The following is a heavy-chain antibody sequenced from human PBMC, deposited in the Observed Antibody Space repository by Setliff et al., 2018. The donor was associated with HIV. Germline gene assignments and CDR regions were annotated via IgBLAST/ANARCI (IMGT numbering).Heavy chain of an antibody. D-gene: IGHD3-3*01. CDR1: GGSFSGYY. CDR2: INHSGST. V-gene: IGHV4-34*01. J-gene: IGHJ5*02. CDR3: ARQSITIFGVVISGFDP. Sequence: SETLSLTCAVYGGSFSGYYWSWIRQPPGKGLEWIGEINHSGSTNYNPSLKSRVTISVDTSKNQFSLKLTSVTAADTAVYYCARQSITIFGVVISGFDPWGQGTLVTV.